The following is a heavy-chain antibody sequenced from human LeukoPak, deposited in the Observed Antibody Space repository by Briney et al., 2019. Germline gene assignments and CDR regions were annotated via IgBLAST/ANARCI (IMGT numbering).Heavy chain of an antibody. CDR1: GGSISSSSYY. CDR2: IYYSGST. D-gene: IGHD4-23*01. V-gene: IGHV4-39*01. Sequence: SETLSLTCTVSGGSISSSSYYWGWIRQPPGKGLEWIGSIYYSGSTYYNPSLKSRVTISVDTSKNQFSLKLSSVTAADTAVYYCARHGRTVVTHYDYWAREPWSPSPQ. CDR3: ARHGRTVVTHYDY. J-gene: IGHJ4*02.